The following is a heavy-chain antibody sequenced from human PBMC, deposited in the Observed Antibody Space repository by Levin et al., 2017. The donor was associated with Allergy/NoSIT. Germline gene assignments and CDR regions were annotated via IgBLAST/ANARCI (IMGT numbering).Heavy chain of an antibody. CDR3: AKGGFAVAAHP. J-gene: IGHJ5*02. D-gene: IGHD6-19*01. V-gene: IGHV3-23*01. CDR2: ITGGGGNT. Sequence: SCAASGFTFSSYAMTWVRQAPGKGPEWVATITGGGGNTYYADSVKGRFTISRDNSDNTLFLQMDTLRGEDTALYHCAKGGFAVAAHPWGRGTQVTVSS. CDR1: GFTFSSYA.